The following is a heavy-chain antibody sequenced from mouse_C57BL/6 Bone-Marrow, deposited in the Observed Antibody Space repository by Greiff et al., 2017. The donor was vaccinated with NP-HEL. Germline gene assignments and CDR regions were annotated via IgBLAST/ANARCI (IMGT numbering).Heavy chain of an antibody. Sequence: QQSGPELVKPGASVKISCKASGYSFTDYNMNWVKQSNGKSLEWIGVINPNYGTTSYNQKFKGKATLTVDQSSSTAYMQLNSLTSEDSAVYYCAKVVTTVVAKGYAMDYWGQGTSVTVSS. CDR2: INPNYGTT. CDR1: GYSFTDYN. D-gene: IGHD1-1*01. CDR3: AKVVTTVVAKGYAMDY. J-gene: IGHJ4*01. V-gene: IGHV1-39*01.